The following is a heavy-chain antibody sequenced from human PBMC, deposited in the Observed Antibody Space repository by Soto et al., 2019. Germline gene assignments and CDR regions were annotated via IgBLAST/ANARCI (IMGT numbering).Heavy chain of an antibody. CDR3: ARATYSGSYYRSLTFDI. V-gene: IGHV1-8*01. CDR1: GYTFTSYD. D-gene: IGHD1-26*01. CDR2: MNPNSGNT. Sequence: ASVKVSCKASGYTFTSYDINWVRQATGQGLEWMGWMNPNSGNTGYAQKFQGRVTMTRNTSISTAYMELSSLRSEDTAVYYCARATYSGSYYRSLTFDIWGQGTRVTDSS. J-gene: IGHJ3*02.